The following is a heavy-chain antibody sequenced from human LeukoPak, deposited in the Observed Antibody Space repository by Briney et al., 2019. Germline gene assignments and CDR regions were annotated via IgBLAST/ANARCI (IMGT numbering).Heavy chain of an antibody. J-gene: IGHJ5*02. D-gene: IGHD2-2*02. CDR2: IYTSGST. Sequence: SETLSLTCTVSGGSISSGSYYWSWIRQPAGKGLEWIGRIYTSGSTNYNPSLKSRVTISVDTSKNQFSLKLSSVTAADTAVYYCARAGDCSSTSCYREGWFDPWGQGTLVTVSP. CDR1: GGSISSGSYY. V-gene: IGHV4-61*02. CDR3: ARAGDCSSTSCYREGWFDP.